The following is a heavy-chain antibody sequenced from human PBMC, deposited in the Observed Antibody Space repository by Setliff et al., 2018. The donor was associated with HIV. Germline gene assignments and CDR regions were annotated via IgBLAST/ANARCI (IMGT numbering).Heavy chain of an antibody. J-gene: IGHJ5*02. CDR2: ISGSGGTT. V-gene: IGHV3-23*01. Sequence: GGSLRLSCAASGFTFSSYAMSWVRQAPGKGLEWVSVISGSGGTTYYADSVKGRFTISRDNSKNTVFLQMNSLRGEDTAVYYCAALKGYSYGRGCFDPWGQGTLVPVSS. D-gene: IGHD5-18*01. CDR3: AALKGYSYGRGCFDP. CDR1: GFTFSSYA.